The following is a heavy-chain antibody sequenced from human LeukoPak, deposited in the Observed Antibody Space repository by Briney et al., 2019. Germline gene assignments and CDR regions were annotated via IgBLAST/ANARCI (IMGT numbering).Heavy chain of an antibody. V-gene: IGHV4-4*07. CDR1: GGSISSYY. Sequence: SETLSLTCTVSGGSISSYYWSWIRQPAGKGLEWIGRIYTSGSTNYNPSRKSRVTISVDTSKNQFSLKLSSVTAADTAVYYCARDFSYGSLLGWFDPWGQGTLVTVSS. D-gene: IGHD5-18*01. CDR3: ARDFSYGSLLGWFDP. CDR2: IYTSGST. J-gene: IGHJ5*02.